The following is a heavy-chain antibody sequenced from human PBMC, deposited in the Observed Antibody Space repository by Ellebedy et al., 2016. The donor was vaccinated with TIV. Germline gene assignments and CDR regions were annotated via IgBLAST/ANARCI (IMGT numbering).Heavy chain of an antibody. CDR2: ISGSGGST. D-gene: IGHD1-1*01. V-gene: IGHV3-23*01. CDR1: GFTFSSYA. Sequence: PGGSLRLSCAASGFTFSSYAMSWVRQTPGKGLEWVSAISGSGGSTYYADSVKGRFTISRDNSKNTLYLQMNSLRAEDTAVYYCAKGTRYPPFYYFDYWGQGTLVTVSS. CDR3: AKGTRYPPFYYFDY. J-gene: IGHJ4*02.